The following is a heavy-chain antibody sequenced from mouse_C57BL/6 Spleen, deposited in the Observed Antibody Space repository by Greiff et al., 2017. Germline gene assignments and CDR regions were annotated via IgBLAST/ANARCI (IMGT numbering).Heavy chain of an antibody. D-gene: IGHD1-1*01. J-gene: IGHJ2*01. CDR1: GYAFSSYW. CDR2: IYPGDGDT. V-gene: IGHV1-80*01. Sequence: QVQLQQSGAELVKPGASVKISCKASGYAFSSYWMNWVKQRPGKGLEWIGQIYPGDGDTNYNGKFKGKATLTADKSYSTVYMQLSSLTSEDSAVYFCALPLFITTVVGDYWGQGTTLTVSS. CDR3: ALPLFITTVVGDY.